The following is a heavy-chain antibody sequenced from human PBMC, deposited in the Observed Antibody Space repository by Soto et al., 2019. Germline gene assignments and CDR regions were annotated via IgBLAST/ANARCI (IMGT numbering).Heavy chain of an antibody. CDR3: ARVPTDSGSPYDY. CDR1: GGSISSYY. V-gene: IGHV4-59*01. J-gene: IGHJ4*02. D-gene: IGHD1-26*01. Sequence: PSETLSLTCTVSGGSISSYYWSWIRQPPGKGLEWIGYIYYSGSTNYNPSLKSRVTISVDTSKNQFSLKLSSVTAAGTAVYYCARVPTDSGSPYDYWGQGTLVTVSS. CDR2: IYYSGST.